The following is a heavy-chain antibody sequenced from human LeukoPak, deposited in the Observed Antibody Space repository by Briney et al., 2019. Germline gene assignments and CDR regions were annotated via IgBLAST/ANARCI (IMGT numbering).Heavy chain of an antibody. CDR2: IYSGGST. D-gene: IGHD3-16*02. CDR3: ASSPYYDYVWGSYRAPIDY. CDR1: GFTFSSYG. V-gene: IGHV3-66*01. Sequence: GGTLRLSCAASGFTFSSYGMSWVRQAPGKGLEWVSVIYSGGSTYYADSVKGRFTISRDNSKNTLYLQMNSLRAEDTAVYYCASSPYYDYVWGSYRAPIDYWGQGTLVTVSS. J-gene: IGHJ4*02.